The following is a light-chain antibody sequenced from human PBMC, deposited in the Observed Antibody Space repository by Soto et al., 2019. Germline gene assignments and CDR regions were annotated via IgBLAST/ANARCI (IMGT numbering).Light chain of an antibody. CDR3: QQYNSWPIT. CDR2: RAS. Sequence: EVLTTQSPDTLYVSPGERVTLSCRASQSVSDNLAWYQQKPGQGPRLLVYRASTRTLGIPARFSGSESGTEFTLTISSLQSEDFAVYYCQQYNSWPITFGQGTRLEIK. V-gene: IGKV3-15*01. J-gene: IGKJ5*01. CDR1: QSVSDN.